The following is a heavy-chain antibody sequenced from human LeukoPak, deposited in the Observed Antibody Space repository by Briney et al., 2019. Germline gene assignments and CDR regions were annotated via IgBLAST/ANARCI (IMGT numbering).Heavy chain of an antibody. CDR2: IRYDGSNK. J-gene: IGHJ4*02. D-gene: IGHD3-10*01. V-gene: IGHV3-30*02. CDR3: AKDSRTYYYGSGSFSLPKRPFGYFDS. CDR1: GFTFSSYG. Sequence: SGGSLRLSCAASGFTFSSYGMHWVRQAPGKGLEWVTFIRYDGSNKYYADSVKGRFTISRDNSKNTLYLQMNSLRADDTALYYCAKDSRTYYYGSGSFSLPKRPFGYFDSWGQGTLVTVSS.